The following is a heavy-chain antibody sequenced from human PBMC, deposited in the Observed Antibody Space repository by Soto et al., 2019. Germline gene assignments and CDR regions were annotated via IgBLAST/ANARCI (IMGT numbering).Heavy chain of an antibody. CDR1: GGSFSGYY. J-gene: IGHJ6*02. D-gene: IGHD6-6*01. V-gene: IGHV4-34*01. Sequence: QVQLQQWGAGLLKPSETLSLTCAVYGGSFSGYYWSWIRQPPGKGLEWIGEINHSGSTNYNPSLKSRVTISVDTSKNQFSLKLSSVTAADTAVYYCASGEGSSSSYYYYYGMDVWGQGTTVTVSS. CDR3: ASGEGSSSSYYYYYGMDV. CDR2: INHSGST.